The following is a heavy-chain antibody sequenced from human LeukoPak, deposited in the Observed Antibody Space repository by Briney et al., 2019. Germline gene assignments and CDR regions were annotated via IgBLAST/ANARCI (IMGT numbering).Heavy chain of an antibody. D-gene: IGHD5-18*01. CDR1: GFTFSSYA. J-gene: IGHJ4*02. Sequence: GGSLRLSCAASGFTFSSYAMSWVRQAPGKGLEWVSAISDSGGRTYYADSVKGRFTISRDNSKNTLYLQMNGLRAEDTAVYSCAKGGYSYGYAYWGQGTLVTVSS. CDR2: ISDSGGRT. V-gene: IGHV3-23*01. CDR3: AKGGYSYGYAY.